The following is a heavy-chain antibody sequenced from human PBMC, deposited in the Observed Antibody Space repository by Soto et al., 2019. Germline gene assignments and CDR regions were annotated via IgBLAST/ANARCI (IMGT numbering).Heavy chain of an antibody. D-gene: IGHD4-17*01. CDR2: ISNYNGNT. V-gene: IGHV1-18*01. CDR1: GYSFSTYN. CDR3: ARTSVVNSLDY. Sequence: QVQLVQSGPEVKKPGPSVKVSCKASGYSFSTYNISWVRQAPGQGLEWMGRISNYNGNTDYAQKFQGRLVMTTETSTTTAYMELTSLTSDDAAVYYCARTSVVNSLDYWGQGTLVSVSS. J-gene: IGHJ4*02.